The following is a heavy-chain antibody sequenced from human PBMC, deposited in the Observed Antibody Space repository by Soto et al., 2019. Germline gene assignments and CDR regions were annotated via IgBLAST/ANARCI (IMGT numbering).Heavy chain of an antibody. J-gene: IGHJ5*02. Sequence: SETLSLTCTVSGGSISSYYWSWIRQPPGKGLEWIGYIYYSGSTNYNPSLKSRVTISVDTSKNQFSLKLGSVTAADTAVYYCARGVVRYDFWSGYSPSGWFDPWGQGTLVTVSS. V-gene: IGHV4-59*01. D-gene: IGHD3-3*01. CDR3: ARGVVRYDFWSGYSPSGWFDP. CDR2: IYYSGST. CDR1: GGSISSYY.